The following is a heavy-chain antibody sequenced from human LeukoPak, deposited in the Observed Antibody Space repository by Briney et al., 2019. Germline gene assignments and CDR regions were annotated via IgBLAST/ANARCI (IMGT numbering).Heavy chain of an antibody. CDR3: ARVRPIVAGAMGVEEKWFDP. J-gene: IGHJ5*02. Sequence: ASVKVFCKASGYTFTDYYVHWVRRAPGQGLEWMGWINSKSGGTKYGQKFQGRVTMTRDTSISTAYMDLSRLKSDDTAVYYCARVRPIVAGAMGVEEKWFDPWGQGTLVTVSS. D-gene: IGHD2-2*01. V-gene: IGHV1-2*02. CDR1: GYTFTDYY. CDR2: INSKSGGT.